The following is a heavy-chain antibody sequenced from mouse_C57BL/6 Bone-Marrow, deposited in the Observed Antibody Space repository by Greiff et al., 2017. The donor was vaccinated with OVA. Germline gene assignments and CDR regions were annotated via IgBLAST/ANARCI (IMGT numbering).Heavy chain of an antibody. CDR3: ARYEGTGTGWYFDV. V-gene: IGHV1-53*01. D-gene: IGHD4-1*01. J-gene: IGHJ1*03. Sequence: QVQLQQPGPELVKPGASVKLSCKASGYTFTSYWMHWVKQRPGQGLEWIGNINPSNGGTNYNEKFKSKATLTVDKSSSTAYMQLSTLTSEDSAVYYCARYEGTGTGWYFDVWGTGTTVTVSS. CDR1: GYTFTSYW. CDR2: INPSNGGT.